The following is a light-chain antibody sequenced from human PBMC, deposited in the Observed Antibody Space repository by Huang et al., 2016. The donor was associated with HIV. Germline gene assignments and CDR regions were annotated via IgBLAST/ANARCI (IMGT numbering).Light chain of an antibody. CDR3: QQYGGSPIT. Sequence: EIVLTQSPGTLSLFPGERATLSCRASQSVSSSYLAWYQQKPGQAPRLLIYGASNGATGIPGRFSGSGSGTDFTLTISRVEPEDFAVYYCQQYGGSPITFGQGTRLEIK. J-gene: IGKJ5*01. V-gene: IGKV3-20*01. CDR2: GAS. CDR1: QSVSSSY.